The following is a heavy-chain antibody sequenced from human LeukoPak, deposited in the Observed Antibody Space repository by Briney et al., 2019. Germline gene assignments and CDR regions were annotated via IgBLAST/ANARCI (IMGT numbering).Heavy chain of an antibody. V-gene: IGHV1-2*02. J-gene: IGHJ4*02. Sequence: VASVKVSCRASGYTFTGYYMHWVRQAPGQGLEWMGWINPNSGGTNYAQKLQGRATLTTDTSTSTAYMELRSLRSDDTAVYYCARCPCCDRTFDYWGQGTLVTVSS. D-gene: IGHD3-22*01. CDR2: INPNSGGT. CDR3: ARCPCCDRTFDY. CDR1: GYTFTGYY.